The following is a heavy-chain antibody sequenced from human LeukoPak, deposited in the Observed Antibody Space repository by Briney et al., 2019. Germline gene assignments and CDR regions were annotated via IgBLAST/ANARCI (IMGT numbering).Heavy chain of an antibody. Sequence: GGSLRLSCAASGFTVSNNYMSWVRQAPGKGLVWVANIKQDGSEKDYVDSVKGRFTISRDNAKNSLYLQMNNLRAEDTAVYYCARYCGGDCYGMDVWGQGTTVTVSS. D-gene: IGHD2-21*01. CDR1: GFTVSNNY. CDR2: IKQDGSEK. J-gene: IGHJ6*02. V-gene: IGHV3-7*01. CDR3: ARYCGGDCYGMDV.